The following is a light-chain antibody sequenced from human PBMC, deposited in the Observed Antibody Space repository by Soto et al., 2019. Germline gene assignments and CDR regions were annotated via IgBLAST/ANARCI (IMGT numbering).Light chain of an antibody. CDR1: QSVSSSY. Sequence: EIVQTHCPGTLSLSPGERATLSCRASQSVSSSYLAWYQHKPGQAPRLLIYGASSRATGIPDRFSGSGSGTDFTLTISRLEPEDFAVYYCQQYGSSPEVFGQATRLEI. J-gene: IGKJ5*01. CDR3: QQYGSSPEV. V-gene: IGKV3-20*01. CDR2: GAS.